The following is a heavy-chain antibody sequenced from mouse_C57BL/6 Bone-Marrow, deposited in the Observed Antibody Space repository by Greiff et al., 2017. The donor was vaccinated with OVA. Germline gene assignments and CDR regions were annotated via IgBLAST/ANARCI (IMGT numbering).Heavy chain of an antibody. CDR2: IWSDGST. D-gene: IGHD3-3*01. CDR3: ARHRELYYYAMDY. CDR1: GFSLTSYG. V-gene: IGHV2-6-1*01. Sequence: VKVIESGPGLVAPSQRLSITCTVSGFSLTSYGVHWVRQPPGKGLEWLVVIWSDGSTTYNSALKSRLSISKDNSKSQVFLKMNSLQTDDTAMYYCARHRELYYYAMDYWGQGTSVTVSS. J-gene: IGHJ4*01.